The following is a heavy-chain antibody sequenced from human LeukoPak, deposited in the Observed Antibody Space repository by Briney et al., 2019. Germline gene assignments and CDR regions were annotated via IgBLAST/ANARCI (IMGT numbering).Heavy chain of an antibody. CDR3: TGDNSWIFNY. CDR1: GFTFGTYW. D-gene: IGHD1-26*01. J-gene: IGHJ4*02. V-gene: IGHV3-7*01. CDR2: IKQDGSDI. Sequence: GSLRLSCAASGFTFGTYWMMWVCQAPGKGLECVAIIKQDGSDIHYVDSVKGRFTISIDNAKTSVHLQMNSLRVEDTAVYYCTGDNSWIFNYWGQGTPVTVSS.